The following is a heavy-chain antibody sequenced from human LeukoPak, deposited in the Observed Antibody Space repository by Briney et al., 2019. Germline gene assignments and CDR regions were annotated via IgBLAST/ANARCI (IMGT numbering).Heavy chain of an antibody. CDR2: ISSSSSYI. D-gene: IGHD3-10*01. J-gene: IGHJ4*02. Sequence: PWGSLRLSRAASGFTSSSYSMNWVRQDPGKGLEWVSSISSSSSYIYYADSVKGRFTISRDNAKNSLYLQMNSLRAEDTAVYYCAQITMVRGVTSSSDYWGQGTLVTVSS. CDR1: GFTSSSYS. V-gene: IGHV3-21*01. CDR3: AQITMVRGVTSSSDY.